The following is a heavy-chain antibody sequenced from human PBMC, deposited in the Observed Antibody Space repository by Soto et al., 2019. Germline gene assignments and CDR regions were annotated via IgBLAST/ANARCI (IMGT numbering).Heavy chain of an antibody. J-gene: IGHJ4*02. CDR3: AKEWSDYFDS. CDR2: ISGTYNST. V-gene: IGHV3-23*01. Sequence: GGSLRLSCAASGFTFSTYVMSWARQAPGTGLEWVADISGTYNSTHYADSVKGRFTVSRDNSKNTLFLQMNSLRAEDTALYYCAKEWSDYFDSWGQGTQVTVSS. CDR1: GFTFSTYV. D-gene: IGHD3-3*01.